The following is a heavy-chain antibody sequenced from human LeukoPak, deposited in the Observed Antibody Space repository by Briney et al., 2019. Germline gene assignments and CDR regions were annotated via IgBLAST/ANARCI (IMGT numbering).Heavy chain of an antibody. Sequence: PSETLSLTCTVSGGSISSSSYYWGWIRQPPGTGLEWIGSIYYSGSTYYNPSLKSRVTISVDTSKNQFSLKLSSVTAADTAVYYCARTENQYYYDSSWGQGTMVTVSS. CDR3: ARTENQYYYDSS. J-gene: IGHJ3*01. CDR2: IYYSGST. D-gene: IGHD3-22*01. CDR1: GGSISSSSYY. V-gene: IGHV4-39*01.